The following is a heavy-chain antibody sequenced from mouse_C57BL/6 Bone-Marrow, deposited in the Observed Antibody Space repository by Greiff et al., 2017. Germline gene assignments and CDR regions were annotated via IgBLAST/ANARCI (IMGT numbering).Heavy chain of an antibody. CDR2: IHPSDSDT. D-gene: IGHD1-1*01. V-gene: IGHV1-74*01. Sequence: VKLQQPGAELVKPGASVKVSCKASGYTFTSYWMHWVKQRPGQGLEWIGRIHPSDSDTNYNQKFKGKATLTVDKSSSTAYMQLSSLTSEDSAVYYCAMGPGTSTGFAYWGQGTLVTVSA. CDR3: AMGPGTSTGFAY. CDR1: GYTFTSYW. J-gene: IGHJ3*01.